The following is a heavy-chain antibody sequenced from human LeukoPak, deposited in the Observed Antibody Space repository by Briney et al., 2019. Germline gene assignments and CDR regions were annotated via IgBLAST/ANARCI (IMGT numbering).Heavy chain of an antibody. Sequence: GGSLRLSCAASGFTFSSYSMNWVRQAPGKGLEWVSSISSSSSYIYYADSVKGRFTISRDNAKNSLYLQMNSLRDEDTAVYYCARDFFSLRTPPYFDYWGQGTLVSVSS. J-gene: IGHJ4*02. CDR2: ISSSSSYI. CDR3: ARDFFSLRTPPYFDY. D-gene: IGHD2-15*01. V-gene: IGHV3-21*01. CDR1: GFTFSSYS.